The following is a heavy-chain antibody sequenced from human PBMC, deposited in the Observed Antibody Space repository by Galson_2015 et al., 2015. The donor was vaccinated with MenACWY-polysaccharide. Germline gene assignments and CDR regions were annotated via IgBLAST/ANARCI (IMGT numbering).Heavy chain of an antibody. CDR3: AAAADFWSGYYGMDV. V-gene: IGHV1-58*02. CDR1: GFTFTSSA. CDR2: IVVGSGNT. D-gene: IGHD3-3*01. J-gene: IGHJ6*02. Sequence: SVKVSCKASGFTFTSSAMQWVRQARGQRLEWIGWIVVGSGNTNYAQKFQERVTITRDMSTSTAYMELSSLRSEDTAVYYCAAAADFWSGYYGMDVWGQGTTVTVSS.